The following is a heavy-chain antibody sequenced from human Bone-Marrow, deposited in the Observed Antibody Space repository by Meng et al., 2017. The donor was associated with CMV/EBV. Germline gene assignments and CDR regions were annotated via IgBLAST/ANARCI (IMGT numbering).Heavy chain of an antibody. CDR1: GYTFTSYG. CDR2: ISAYNGNT. Sequence: CKASGYTFTSYGISWVRPAPGQGLEWMGWISAYNGNTNYAQKLQGRVTMTTDTSTSTAYMELRSLRSDDTAVYYCARDKSGSVPFDYWGQGTLVTVSS. D-gene: IGHD3-10*01. CDR3: ARDKSGSVPFDY. V-gene: IGHV1-18*01. J-gene: IGHJ4*02.